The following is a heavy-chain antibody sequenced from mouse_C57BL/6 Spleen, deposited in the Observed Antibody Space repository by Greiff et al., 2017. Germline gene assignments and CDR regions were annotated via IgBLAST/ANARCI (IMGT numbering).Heavy chain of an antibody. CDR3: ARGEGYFDV. Sequence: EVKLMESGGGLVKPGGSLKLSCAASGFTFSSYAMSWVRQTPEKRLEWVATISDGGSYTYYPDNVKGRFTISRDNAKNNLYLQMSHLKSEDTAMYYCARGEGYFDVWGTGTTVTVSS. CDR1: GFTFSSYA. V-gene: IGHV5-4*03. CDR2: ISDGGSYT. J-gene: IGHJ1*03.